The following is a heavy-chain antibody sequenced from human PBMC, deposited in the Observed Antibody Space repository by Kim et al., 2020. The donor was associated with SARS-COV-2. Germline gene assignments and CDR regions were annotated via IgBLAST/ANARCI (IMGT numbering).Heavy chain of an antibody. CDR1: GFTFSSYA. Sequence: GGSLRLSCAASGFTFSSYAMHWVRQAPGKGLEYVSAISSNGGSTYYANSVKGRFTISRDNSKNTLYLQMGSLRAEDMAVYYCARDRAARLGELSHENWFDPWGQGTLVTVSS. J-gene: IGHJ5*02. CDR2: ISSNGGST. V-gene: IGHV3-64*01. CDR3: ARDRAARLGELSHENWFDP. D-gene: IGHD3-10*01.